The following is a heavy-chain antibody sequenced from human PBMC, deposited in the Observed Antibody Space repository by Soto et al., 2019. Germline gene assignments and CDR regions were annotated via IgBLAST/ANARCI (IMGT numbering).Heavy chain of an antibody. D-gene: IGHD4-17*01. CDR3: AKEGDYGDDAGKNWFDS. Sequence: EAPMVESGGGLVQPGGLLRLSCAASGFPFFPYWIHWFRQVPGKGLEWVSRINSDGSHTIYADSVRGRFTISRDNSKNTVYLQMNSLTAEDTAVDYCAKEGDYGDDAGKNWFDSWGQGSLVTVSS. V-gene: IGHV3-74*01. J-gene: IGHJ5*01. CDR1: GFPFFPYW. CDR2: INSDGSHT.